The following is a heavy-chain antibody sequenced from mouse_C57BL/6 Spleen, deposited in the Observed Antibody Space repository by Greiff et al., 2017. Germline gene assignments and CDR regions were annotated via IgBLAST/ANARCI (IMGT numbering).Heavy chain of an antibody. V-gene: IGHV5-16*01. CDR2: INADGSST. D-gene: IGHD3-2*02. CDR3: ARHRTAQAFFDD. CDR1: GFTFCDYY. J-gene: IGHJ2*01. Sequence: DVKLVESEGGFVQPGSSMKLSCTASGFTFCDYYMPWVRQVPEKGLEWVANINADGSSTYYLDSLKSRFIFSRDNAKNSLSLQMSSLKSEDTATYYCARHRTAQAFFDDWGQGTTLTVSS.